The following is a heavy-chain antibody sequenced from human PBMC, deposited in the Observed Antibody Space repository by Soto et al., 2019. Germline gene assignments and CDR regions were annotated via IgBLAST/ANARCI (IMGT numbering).Heavy chain of an antibody. V-gene: IGHV1-18*01. CDR3: ARGNINYYYYGMDV. Sequence: GASVKVSCKASGYTSTSYGISWVRQAPGQGLGWMGWISAYNGNTNYAQKLQGRVTVTTDTSTSTAYMELRSLRSDDTAVYYCARGNINYYYYGMDVWGQGTTVTVSS. J-gene: IGHJ6*02. CDR1: GYTSTSYG. CDR2: ISAYNGNT.